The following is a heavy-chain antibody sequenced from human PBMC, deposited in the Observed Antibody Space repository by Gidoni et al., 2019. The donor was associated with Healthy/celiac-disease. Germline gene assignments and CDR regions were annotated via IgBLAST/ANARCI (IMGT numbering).Heavy chain of an antibody. CDR3: ARVAGITIFGVVTEPFDY. D-gene: IGHD3-3*01. CDR1: GGSFSGYY. J-gene: IGHJ4*02. Sequence: QVQLQPWGAGRLKPSETLSLTCAVYGGSFSGYYWSWIRQPPGKGREWIGEIKHSGSPNYNPSLKSRVTISVDTSKNQFSLKLSSVTAADTAVYYCARVAGITIFGVVTEPFDYWGQGTLVTVSS. CDR2: IKHSGSP. V-gene: IGHV4-34*01.